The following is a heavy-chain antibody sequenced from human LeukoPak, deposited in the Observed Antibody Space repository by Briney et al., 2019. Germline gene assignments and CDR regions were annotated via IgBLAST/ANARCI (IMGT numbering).Heavy chain of an antibody. CDR1: GGSISSYY. J-gene: IGHJ3*02. CDR2: IYYSGST. D-gene: IGHD2/OR15-2a*01. V-gene: IGHV4-59*08. Sequence: PSETLSLTCTVSGGSISSYYWSWIRQPPGKGLEWIGYIYYSGSTNYNPSLKSRVTILVDTSRNQFSLKLSSVTAADTAVYYCARRRRLKNPGGDAFDIWGQGTVVIVSS. CDR3: ARRRRLKNPGGDAFDI.